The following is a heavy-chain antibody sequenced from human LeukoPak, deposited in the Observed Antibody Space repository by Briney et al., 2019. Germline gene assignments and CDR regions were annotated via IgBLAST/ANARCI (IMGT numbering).Heavy chain of an antibody. Sequence: PSETLFLTCIVSGGSMNNYYWSWIRQPPGKGLEWIAYIHYTGITNYNPFLKSRVTISLDTSKNQFSLKLNSVTAADTAFYYCARILEGSGAAFDIWGQGTMVTVSS. J-gene: IGHJ3*02. D-gene: IGHD1-26*01. CDR1: GGSMNNYY. V-gene: IGHV4-59*01. CDR2: IHYTGIT. CDR3: ARILEGSGAAFDI.